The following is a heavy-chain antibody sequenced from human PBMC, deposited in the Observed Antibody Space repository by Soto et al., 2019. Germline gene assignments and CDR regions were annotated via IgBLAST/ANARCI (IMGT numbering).Heavy chain of an antibody. CDR1: GFIFSDYY. V-gene: IGHV3-11*05. J-gene: IGHJ6*02. CDR2: ISNSGIT. CDR3: ARENYYKMDV. Sequence: QVQLVESGGGLVKPGGSLRLSCAASGFIFSDYYMTWIRQSPGKGLEWISYISNSGITNYADSVKGRFTNSRDNAKNSLYLQMDSLRAEDTAVYYCARENYYKMDVWGQGTTVTVSS.